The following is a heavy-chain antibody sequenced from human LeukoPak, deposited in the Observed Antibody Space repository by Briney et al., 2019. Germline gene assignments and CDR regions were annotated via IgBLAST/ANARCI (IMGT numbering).Heavy chain of an antibody. J-gene: IGHJ6*02. CDR1: GFTFSSYW. CDR3: ATERNWELLRPYGMNI. CDR2: IRTKTEGETT. D-gene: IGHD1-26*01. V-gene: IGHV3-15*01. Sequence: PGGSLRLSCAASGFTFSSYWMSWVRQTPGKGLEWVGRIRTKTEGETTDYAAPVKGRFTISRDDSKTTLWLQMNSLKTEDSAVYYCATERNWELLRPYGMNIWGQGTTVTASS.